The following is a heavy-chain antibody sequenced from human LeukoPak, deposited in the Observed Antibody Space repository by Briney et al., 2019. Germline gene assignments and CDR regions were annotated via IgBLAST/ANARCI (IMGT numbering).Heavy chain of an antibody. V-gene: IGHV4-39*07. J-gene: IGHJ5*02. CDR2: IYYSGST. CDR3: ARVPGGALNWFDP. Sequence: SETLSLTCTVSGGSISSSSYYWGWIRQPPGKGLEWIGRIYYSGSTYYNPSRKSRVTISVDTSKNQFSLKLSSVPAADTAVYSCARVPGGALNWFDPWGQGTLVTVSP. D-gene: IGHD3-10*01. CDR1: GGSISSSSYY.